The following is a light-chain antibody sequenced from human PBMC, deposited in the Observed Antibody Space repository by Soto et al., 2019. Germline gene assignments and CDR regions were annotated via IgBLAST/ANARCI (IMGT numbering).Light chain of an antibody. J-gene: IGLJ3*02. Sequence: QSALTQPPSASGSPGQSVTISCTGTDSDVGGYNYVSWYQQHPGKAPKLIIYEVSQRPSGVPDRFSGSKSGNTASLTVSGLQAEDEADYYCSSYAGSNFWVFGGGTKLTVL. CDR1: DSDVGGYNY. V-gene: IGLV2-8*01. CDR3: SSYAGSNFWV. CDR2: EVS.